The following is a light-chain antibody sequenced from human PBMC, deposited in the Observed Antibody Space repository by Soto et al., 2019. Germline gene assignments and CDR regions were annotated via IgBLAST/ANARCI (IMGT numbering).Light chain of an antibody. V-gene: IGKV3-11*01. J-gene: IGKJ5*01. Sequence: EIVLTQSPATLSLSPGERATLSCRASQTVSSYLAWYQQKPGQAPRLLVYDASDRATGIPARFSGSGSGTDFTHTISSLEPEDFAVYYCQQRRSFGQGTRLEIK. CDR3: QQRRS. CDR2: DAS. CDR1: QTVSSY.